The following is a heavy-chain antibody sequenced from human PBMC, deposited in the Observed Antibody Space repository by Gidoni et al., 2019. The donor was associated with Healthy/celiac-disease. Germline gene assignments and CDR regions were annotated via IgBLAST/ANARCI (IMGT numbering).Heavy chain of an antibody. CDR3: ARDQGGGYSYPDAFDI. CDR2: ISSSSSYI. Sequence: EVQLVESGGGLVKPGGSLRLSGAASGLTVSSYSMNWVRQAPGKGLEWVSSISSSSSYIYYADSVKGRFTISRDNAKNSLYLQMNSLRAEDTAVYYCARDQGGGYSYPDAFDIWGQGTMVTVSS. CDR1: GLTVSSYS. J-gene: IGHJ3*02. D-gene: IGHD5-18*01. V-gene: IGHV3-21*01.